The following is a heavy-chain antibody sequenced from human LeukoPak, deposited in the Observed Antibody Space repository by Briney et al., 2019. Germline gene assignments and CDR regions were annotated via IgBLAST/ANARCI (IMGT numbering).Heavy chain of an antibody. V-gene: IGHV4-59*01. D-gene: IGHD6-13*01. J-gene: IGHJ3*02. CDR3: ASPKIAAAGDQNAFDI. CDR1: GCSISSCY. Sequence: ASETLSLTCTVSGCSISSCYWSCIRQPPGGGLEWIGYIFYSGSTNYNPSLKSRVTISVHTSKNQFSLKLSSVTAADTAVYYCASPKIAAAGDQNAFDIWGQGTMVTVSS. CDR2: IFYSGST.